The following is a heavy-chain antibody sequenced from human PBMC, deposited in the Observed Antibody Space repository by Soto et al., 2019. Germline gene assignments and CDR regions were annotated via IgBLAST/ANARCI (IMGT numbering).Heavy chain of an antibody. CDR1: GGPIISRTYS. Sequence: SETLSLTCAVPGGPIISRTYSWGWIRQPPGKTLEWIGTIYYHGNTYSNPSLKSRVTISVDTSNNQLSLKLRSVTAADTAVYYCARHDGFRRGWIFYYWGHGTLVTVSS. V-gene: IGHV4-39*01. CDR3: ARHDGFRRGWIFYY. D-gene: IGHD6-19*01. CDR2: IYYHGNT. J-gene: IGHJ4*01.